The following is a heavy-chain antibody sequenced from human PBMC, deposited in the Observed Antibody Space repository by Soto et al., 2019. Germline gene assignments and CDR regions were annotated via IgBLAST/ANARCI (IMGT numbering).Heavy chain of an antibody. Sequence: QVQLVQSGAEVKKPGSSVKVSCKASGDTFSSYAISWVRQAPGQGLVWMGGIIPIFGTANYAQKFQGRVTITADESTSTAYMELSSLRSEDTAVYYCARGYDYVWGSYRPSLHYYGMDVWGQGTTVTVSS. CDR2: IIPIFGTA. V-gene: IGHV1-69*12. D-gene: IGHD3-16*02. CDR1: GDTFSSYA. J-gene: IGHJ6*02. CDR3: ARGYDYVWGSYRPSLHYYGMDV.